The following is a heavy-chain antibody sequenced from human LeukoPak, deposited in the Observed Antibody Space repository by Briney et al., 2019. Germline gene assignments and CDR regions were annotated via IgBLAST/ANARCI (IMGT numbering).Heavy chain of an antibody. CDR2: IYSGAST. J-gene: IGHJ4*02. V-gene: IGHV3-53*01. Sequence: SGGSLRLSCAASGFTVSSNYMSWVRQAPGKGLEWVSVIYSGASTYYADSVKGRFTISRDNSKNTLYLQMNSLRAEDTAVYYCARVGGVAAMPNYFDYWGQGTLVTVSS. D-gene: IGHD2-2*01. CDR1: GFTVSSNY. CDR3: ARVGGVAAMPNYFDY.